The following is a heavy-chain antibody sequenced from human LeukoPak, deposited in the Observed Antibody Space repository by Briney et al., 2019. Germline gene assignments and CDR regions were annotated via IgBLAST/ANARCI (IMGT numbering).Heavy chain of an antibody. CDR1: GGSISDYY. CDR2: VYYSGST. J-gene: IGHJ4*02. CDR3: ARVALRRDIAPHDN. Sequence: PSETLSLTCSVSGGSISDYYWSWIRQPPGKGLEWIGYVYYSGSTNYNPSLKSRVTMSVDTSKNQFSLKLRSVTAADTAVYYCARVALRRDIAPHDNWGQGTLVTVSS. V-gene: IGHV4-59*08. D-gene: IGHD2-15*01.